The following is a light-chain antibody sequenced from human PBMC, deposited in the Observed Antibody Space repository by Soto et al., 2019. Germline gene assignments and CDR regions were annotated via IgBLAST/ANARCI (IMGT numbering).Light chain of an antibody. J-gene: IGKJ3*01. V-gene: IGKV1-27*01. Sequence: DLQMAQSPSSLSAAVGDRVTITCRASQGISNFLAWYQQKPGKVPQLLIYAASTLQSGVPSRFSGSGSGTDFTLTINSLQTEDVGTYYCQKYNTAPFTFGPGTKV. CDR3: QKYNTAPFT. CDR1: QGISNF. CDR2: AAS.